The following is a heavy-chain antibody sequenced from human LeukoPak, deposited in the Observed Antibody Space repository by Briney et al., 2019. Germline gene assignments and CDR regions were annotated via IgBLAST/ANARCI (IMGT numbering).Heavy chain of an antibody. CDR1: GFTFSSYA. CDR2: ISGSGGST. Sequence: GGSLRLSCAASGFTFSSYAMSWVRQAPGKGLEWVSAISGSGGSTYYADSVKGRFTISRDNSKSTLYLQMNSLRAEDTAVYYCAKDRVRFLEWLTLDYWGQGTLVTVSS. V-gene: IGHV3-23*01. CDR3: AKDRVRFLEWLTLDY. D-gene: IGHD3-3*01. J-gene: IGHJ4*02.